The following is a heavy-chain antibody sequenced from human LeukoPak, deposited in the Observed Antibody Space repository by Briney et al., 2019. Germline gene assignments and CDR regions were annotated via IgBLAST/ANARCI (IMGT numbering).Heavy chain of an antibody. J-gene: IGHJ4*02. V-gene: IGHV3-23*01. D-gene: IGHD1-26*01. CDR1: GFTFSSYA. CDR2: ISGGGTT. Sequence: GGSLRLSCAASGFTFSSYAMSWVRQAPEKGLEWVSVISGGGTTYYADSVKGRFTISRDNSKNTLYLQMNSLRAEDTAVYYCAKDQRQSVGGTNHFDSWGRGTLVTVSS. CDR3: AKDQRQSVGGTNHFDS.